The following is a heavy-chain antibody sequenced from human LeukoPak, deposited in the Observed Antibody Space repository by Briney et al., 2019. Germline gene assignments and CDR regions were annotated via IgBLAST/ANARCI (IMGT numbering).Heavy chain of an antibody. J-gene: IGHJ4*02. D-gene: IGHD6-13*01. CDR1: GFTFSSHS. V-gene: IGHV3-21*01. CDR3: APFSAVTHYYFDY. CDR2: ISPDSGYI. Sequence: GGSLRLSCAASGFTFSSHSLMWVRQAPGKGLDWVSSISPDSGYIYYADSVKGRFTISRDNAENSLFLQMNSLGAEDTAVYYCAPFSAVTHYYFDYWGQGTPVTVSS.